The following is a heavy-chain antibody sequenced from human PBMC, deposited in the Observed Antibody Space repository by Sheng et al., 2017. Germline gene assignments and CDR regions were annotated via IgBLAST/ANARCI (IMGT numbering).Heavy chain of an antibody. CDR3: ARDGPSSPKTRLGIAARSYYYYGMDV. CDR1: GFTFSSYG. CDR2: IWYDGSNK. J-gene: IGHJ6*02. Sequence: QVQLVESGGGVVQPGRSLRLSCAASGFTFSSYGMHCVRQAPGKGLEWVAVIWYDGSNKYYADSVKGRFTISRDNSKNTLYLQMNSLRAEDTAVYYCARDGPSSPKTRLGIAARSYYYYGMDVWGQGTTVTVSS. V-gene: IGHV3-33*01. D-gene: IGHD6-6*01.